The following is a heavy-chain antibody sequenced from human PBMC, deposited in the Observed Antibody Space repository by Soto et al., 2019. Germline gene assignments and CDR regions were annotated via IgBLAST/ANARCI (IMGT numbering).Heavy chain of an antibody. V-gene: IGHV3-33*01. CDR1: GFTFSSYG. J-gene: IGHJ4*02. CDR2: IWYDGSNK. CDR3: ARGSPYYSSGWYYFDY. Sequence: PGGSLRLSCAASGFTFSSYGMHWVRQAPGKGLEWVAVIWYDGSNKYYADSVKGRFTISRDNSKNTLYLQMNSLRAEDTAVYYCARGSPYYSSGWYYFDYWGQGTLVTVS. D-gene: IGHD6-19*01.